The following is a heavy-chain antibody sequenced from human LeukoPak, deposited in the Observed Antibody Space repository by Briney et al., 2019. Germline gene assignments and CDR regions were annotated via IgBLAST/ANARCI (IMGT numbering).Heavy chain of an antibody. CDR3: AKDIGTTVTIIDY. V-gene: IGHV3-7*03. D-gene: IGHD4-17*01. CDR2: IKQDGSEK. J-gene: IGHJ4*01. CDR1: GFTFSSYW. Sequence: GGSLRLSCGASGFTFSSYWMSWVRQAPGKGLEWVANIKQDGSEKYYADSVKGRFTISRDNAKNSLYLQMNSLRAEDTALYYCAKDIGTTVTIIDYWGQGTLVTVSS.